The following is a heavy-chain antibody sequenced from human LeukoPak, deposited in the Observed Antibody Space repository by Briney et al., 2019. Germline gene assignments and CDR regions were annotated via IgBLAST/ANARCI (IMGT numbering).Heavy chain of an antibody. CDR1: GFTVSSNY. Sequence: PEGSLRLSCAASGFTVSSNYMSWVRQAPGKGLEWVSVIYSGGSTYYADSVKGRFTISRDNSKNTLYLQMNSLRAEDTAVYYCARGSLCYYDSSGCNWFDPWGQGTLVTVSS. CDR2: IYSGGST. D-gene: IGHD3-22*01. CDR3: ARGSLCYYDSSGCNWFDP. J-gene: IGHJ5*02. V-gene: IGHV3-66*01.